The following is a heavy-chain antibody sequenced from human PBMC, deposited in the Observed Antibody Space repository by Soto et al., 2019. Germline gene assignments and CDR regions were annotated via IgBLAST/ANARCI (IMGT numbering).Heavy chain of an antibody. CDR2: MNPNSGKT. D-gene: IGHD3-16*01. CDR1: GYTFTSYD. V-gene: IGHV1-8*01. CDR3: AGETVSGFDP. J-gene: IGHJ5*02. Sequence: QVQLVQSGAEVKKPGASVKVSCKASGYTFTSYDINWVRQATGQGLEWMGWMNPNSGKTVMAQKFQGRVTMTRNTSIRTAYMELSSLRSEDTAVYSCAGETVSGFDPRGQGTLVTVSS.